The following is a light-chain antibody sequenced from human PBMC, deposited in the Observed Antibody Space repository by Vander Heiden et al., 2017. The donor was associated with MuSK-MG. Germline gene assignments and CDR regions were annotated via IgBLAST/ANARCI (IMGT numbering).Light chain of an antibody. CDR1: SGSIASND. J-gene: IGLJ2*01. V-gene: IGLV6-57*02. Sequence: NFMLTPPHSVSESPGKTVTISCTGSSGSIASNDVQWYQQRPGSAPTTVIYEDNQRPSGVPDRFSGSIDSSSNSASLTISGLKTEDEADYYCQSYDSSNQDVVFGGGTKLTVL. CDR2: EDN. CDR3: QSYDSSNQDVV.